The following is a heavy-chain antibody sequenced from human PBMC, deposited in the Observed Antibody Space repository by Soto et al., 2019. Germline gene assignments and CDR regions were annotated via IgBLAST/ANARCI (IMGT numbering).Heavy chain of an antibody. Sequence: SETRCLTCAVSGGSRSGYYWSWIRQPPGKGLEWIGEINHSGSTNYNPSLKSRVTISVDTSKNQFSLKLSSVTAADTAVYYCARGGVTGRFGSPRYFLAVSAKRTTVPVSS. J-gene: IGHJ6*04. D-gene: IGHD1-20*01. CDR3: ARGGVTGRFGSPRYFLAV. CDR2: INHSGST. V-gene: IGHV4-34*01. CDR1: GGSRSGYY.